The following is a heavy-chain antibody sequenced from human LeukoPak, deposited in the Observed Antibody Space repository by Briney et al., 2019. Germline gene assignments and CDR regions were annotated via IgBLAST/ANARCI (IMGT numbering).Heavy chain of an antibody. CDR3: ARGDYSSSSSGYYYYYYMDV. J-gene: IGHJ6*03. V-gene: IGHV4-30-4*08. CDR1: GSSISSGDYY. D-gene: IGHD6-6*01. Sequence: SETLSLTCTVSGSSISSGDYYWSWIRQPPGKGLEWLGYIYYSGSTYYNPSLKSRVTISVDTSKNQFSLKLSSVTAADTAVYYCARGDYSSSSSGYYYYYYMDVWGKGTTVTVSS. CDR2: IYYSGST.